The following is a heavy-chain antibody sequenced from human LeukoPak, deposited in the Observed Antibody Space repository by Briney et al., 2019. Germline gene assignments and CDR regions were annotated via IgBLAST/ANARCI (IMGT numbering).Heavy chain of an antibody. V-gene: IGHV1-69*06. Sequence: SVKVSCKASGGTFSSYAISWVRQAPGQGLEWMGRIIPIFGTANYAQKFQGRATITADKSTSTAYMELSSLRSEDTAVYYCARNPPSYYYDSSGYYWLDYWGQGTLVTVSS. CDR2: IIPIFGTA. CDR1: GGTFSSYA. J-gene: IGHJ4*02. D-gene: IGHD3-22*01. CDR3: ARNPPSYYYDSSGYYWLDY.